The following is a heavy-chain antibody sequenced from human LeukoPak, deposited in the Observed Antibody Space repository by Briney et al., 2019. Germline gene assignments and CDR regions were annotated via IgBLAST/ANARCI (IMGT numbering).Heavy chain of an antibody. D-gene: IGHD4-17*01. CDR1: GGSISSYF. CDR3: ARHEEWTVTTGKGAFDI. CDR2: IYYSGST. J-gene: IGHJ3*02. V-gene: IGHV4-59*08. Sequence: SETLSLTCIVSGGSISSYFWSWIRQPPGKGLQWIGYIYYSGSTNYNPSLKSRITISVDTSKNQFSLKLSSMTAADTAVYYCARHEEWTVTTGKGAFDIWGQGTMVTVSS.